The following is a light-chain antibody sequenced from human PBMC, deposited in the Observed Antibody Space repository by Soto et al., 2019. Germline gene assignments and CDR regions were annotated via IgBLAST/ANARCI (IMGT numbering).Light chain of an antibody. J-gene: IGKJ2*01. V-gene: IGKV3-15*01. CDR1: QNLSRN. CDR2: YAS. Sequence: EMVXXXXPXXXSXXXGEXATLSCRASQNLSRNLAWYQQQPGQAPRLLIFYASTRATGIPARFSGSGSGTDFTLTISSLQSEDFAVYYCQQYDKWPHTFGQGTKLEIK. CDR3: QQYDKWPHT.